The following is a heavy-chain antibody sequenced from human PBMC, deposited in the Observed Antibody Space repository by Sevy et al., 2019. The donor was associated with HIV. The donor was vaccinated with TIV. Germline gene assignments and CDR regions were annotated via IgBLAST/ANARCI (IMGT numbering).Heavy chain of an antibody. D-gene: IGHD2-2*01. CDR2: IRYDGSDS. J-gene: IGHJ4*02. V-gene: IGHV3-30*02. CDR1: GFTLSNYG. Sequence: GGSLRLSCAASGFTLSNYGMHWARQAPGKGLEWVAFIRYDGSDSYSADSVKGRFTISRDNSKNTLYLQINSLRAEDTAVYYCAKDYRIYCSRTSCLFDYWGQGTLVTVSS. CDR3: AKDYRIYCSRTSCLFDY.